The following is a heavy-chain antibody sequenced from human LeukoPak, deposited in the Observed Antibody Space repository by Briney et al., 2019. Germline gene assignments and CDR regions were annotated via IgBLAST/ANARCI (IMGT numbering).Heavy chain of an antibody. V-gene: IGHV7-4-1*02. Sequence: ASVTVSCTASGYTFTIYAMNWVRQAPGQGLEWMGWIDTNTGSPTYSQGLTGRVGFSLETPVSTAFLQINSLKAEDTALYYCVRGIDTTGYFNYWGQGTLVTVSS. CDR2: IDTNTGSP. CDR3: VRGIDTTGYFNY. J-gene: IGHJ4*02. D-gene: IGHD3-22*01. CDR1: GYTFTIYA.